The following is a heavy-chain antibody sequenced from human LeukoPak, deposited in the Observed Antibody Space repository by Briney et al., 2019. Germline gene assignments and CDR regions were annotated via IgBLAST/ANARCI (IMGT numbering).Heavy chain of an antibody. Sequence: GGSLRLSCAASGFTFTGFFMSWLRQAPGKGLEWVANINRDGTETYYVGSVKGRFTISRDNAKNPLYLQMNSLRAEDTAVYYCARDVCGGDCYYDYWGQGTLVTVSS. D-gene: IGHD2-21*02. J-gene: IGHJ4*02. CDR2: INRDGTET. V-gene: IGHV3-7*01. CDR3: ARDVCGGDCYYDY. CDR1: GFTFTGFF.